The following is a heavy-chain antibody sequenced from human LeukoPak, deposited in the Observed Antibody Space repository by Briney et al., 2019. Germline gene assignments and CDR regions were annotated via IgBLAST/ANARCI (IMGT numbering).Heavy chain of an antibody. J-gene: IGHJ4*02. CDR1: GYSFTSYW. Sequence: GESLKISCKGSGYSFTSYWIGWVRQMPGKGLEWMGIIYPGDSDTRYSPSFQGQVTISADKSISTAYLQWSSLKASDTATYYCARLPGYYDSSGYCGDYWGQGTLVTVSS. CDR3: ARLPGYYDSSGYCGDY. D-gene: IGHD3-22*01. V-gene: IGHV5-51*01. CDR2: IYPGDSDT.